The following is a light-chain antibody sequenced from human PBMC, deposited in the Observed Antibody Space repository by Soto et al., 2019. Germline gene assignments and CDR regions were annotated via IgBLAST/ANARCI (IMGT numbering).Light chain of an antibody. Sequence: QAVVTQPPSASGTPGQRVTISCSGSSSNIGSNYVYSYQHLPGTAPKVLIYKNNHRPSGVPARFSGSNSDTSASLAISGLRYEDEAHYYCAVWDDTLSGVVFGGGTKVTVL. CDR2: KNN. V-gene: IGLV1-47*01. J-gene: IGLJ3*02. CDR1: SSNIGSNY. CDR3: AVWDDTLSGVV.